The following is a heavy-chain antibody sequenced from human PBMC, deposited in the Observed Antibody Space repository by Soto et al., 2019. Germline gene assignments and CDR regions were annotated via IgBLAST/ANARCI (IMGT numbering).Heavy chain of an antibody. V-gene: IGHV4-34*01. CDR1: GGSFSGYY. CDR2: INHSGST. Sequence: SETLSLTCAVYGGSFSGYYWSWIRQPPGKGLEWIGEINHSGSTNYNPSLKSRVTISVDTSKNQFSLKLSSVTAADTAVYYCARAGSRINFDYWGQGTLVTVSS. J-gene: IGHJ4*02. CDR3: ARAGSRINFDY. D-gene: IGHD6-25*01.